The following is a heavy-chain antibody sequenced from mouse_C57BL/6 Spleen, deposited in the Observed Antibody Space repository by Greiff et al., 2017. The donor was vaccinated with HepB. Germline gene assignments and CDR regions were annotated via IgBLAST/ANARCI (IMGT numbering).Heavy chain of an antibody. J-gene: IGHJ2*01. CDR3: ARGDYYGSSFDY. CDR1: GYTFTDYN. CDR2: INPNNGGT. V-gene: IGHV1-18*01. Sequence: VQLQQSGPELVKPGASVKIPCKASGYTFTDYNMDWVKQSHGKSLEWIGDINPNNGGTSYNQKFKGKATLTVDKSSSTAYMELRSLTSEDTAVYYCARGDYYGSSFDYWGQGTTLTVSS. D-gene: IGHD1-1*01.